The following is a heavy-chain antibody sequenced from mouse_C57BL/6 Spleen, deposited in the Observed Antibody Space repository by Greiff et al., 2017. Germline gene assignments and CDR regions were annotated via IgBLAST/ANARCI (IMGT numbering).Heavy chain of an antibody. CDR1: GFTFSSYA. V-gene: IGHV5-4*01. J-gene: IGHJ1*03. Sequence: EVQRVESGGGLVKPGGSLKLSCAASGFTFSSYAMSWVRQTPEKRLEWVATISDGGSYTYYPDNVKGRFTISRDNAKNNLYLQMSHLKSEDTAMYYCARAGVVAHWYFDVWGTGTTVTVSS. CDR2: ISDGGSYT. D-gene: IGHD1-1*01. CDR3: ARAGVVAHWYFDV.